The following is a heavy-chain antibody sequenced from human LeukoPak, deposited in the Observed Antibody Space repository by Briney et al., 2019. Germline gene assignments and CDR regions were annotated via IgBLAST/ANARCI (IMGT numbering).Heavy chain of an antibody. D-gene: IGHD6-6*01. CDR1: GGSISSGDYY. J-gene: IGHJ3*02. V-gene: IGHV4-30-4*08. Sequence: SQTLSLTCTVSGGSISSGDYYWSWIRQPPGKGLEWIGYIYYSGSTYYNPSLKSRVTISVDTSKNQFSLRLSSVTAADTAVYYCAREDEQLVAFDIWGQGTMVTVSS. CDR2: IYYSGST. CDR3: AREDEQLVAFDI.